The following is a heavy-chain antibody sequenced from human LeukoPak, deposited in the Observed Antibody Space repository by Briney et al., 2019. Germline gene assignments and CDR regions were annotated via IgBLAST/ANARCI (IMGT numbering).Heavy chain of an antibody. D-gene: IGHD6-19*01. Sequence: ASVKVSCKASGYTFTSYGISWVRQAPGQGLEWMGWISAYNGNTNYAQKPQGRVTMTTDTSTSTAYMELRSLRSDDTAVYYCARVFGPNSSGWPYYFDYWGQGTLVTVSS. CDR2: ISAYNGNT. J-gene: IGHJ4*02. CDR3: ARVFGPNSSGWPYYFDY. V-gene: IGHV1-18*01. CDR1: GYTFTSYG.